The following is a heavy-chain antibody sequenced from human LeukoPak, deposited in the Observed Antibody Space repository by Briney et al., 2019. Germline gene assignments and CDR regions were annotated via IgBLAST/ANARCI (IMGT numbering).Heavy chain of an antibody. CDR2: VYTSGTT. V-gene: IGHV4-4*07. D-gene: IGHD3-9*01. Sequence: SETLSLTCTVSGGSSSTYYWSWIRQPAEKGLEWIGRVYTSGTTQYNPSFKSRVTMSVDTSSNQFSLKLSSVTAADTAVYYCARGSYYDTLTGYYRGSFDSWGQGTLVTVSS. J-gene: IGHJ4*02. CDR3: ARGSYYDTLTGYYRGSFDS. CDR1: GGSSSTYY.